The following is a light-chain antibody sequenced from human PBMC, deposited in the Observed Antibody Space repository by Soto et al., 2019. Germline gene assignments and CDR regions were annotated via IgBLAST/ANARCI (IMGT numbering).Light chain of an antibody. CDR3: SSHGGNSPYV. CDR2: EVN. CDR1: TSDIGGYNY. J-gene: IGLJ1*01. Sequence: QSALTQPPSASGSPGQSVAISCTGTTSDIGGYNYVSWYQQHPGKAPKLMIYEVNKRPSGVPDRFSGSKSGNTASLTVSGLKAEDEADYYCSSHGGNSPYVFGTGTKLTVL. V-gene: IGLV2-8*01.